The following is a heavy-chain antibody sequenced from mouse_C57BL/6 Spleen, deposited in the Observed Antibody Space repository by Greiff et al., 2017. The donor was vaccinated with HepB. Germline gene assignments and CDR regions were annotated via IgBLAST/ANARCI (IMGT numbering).Heavy chain of an antibody. CDR2: INPNNGGT. D-gene: IGHD4-1*01. CDR1: GYTFTDYY. Sequence: VQLQQSGPELVKPGASVKISCKASGYTFTDYYMNWVKQSHGKSLEWIGDINPNNGGTSYNQKFKGKATLTVDKSSSTAYMELRSLTSEDSAVYYCARFDWGDYFDYWGQGTTLTVSS. CDR3: ARFDWGDYFDY. V-gene: IGHV1-26*01. J-gene: IGHJ2*01.